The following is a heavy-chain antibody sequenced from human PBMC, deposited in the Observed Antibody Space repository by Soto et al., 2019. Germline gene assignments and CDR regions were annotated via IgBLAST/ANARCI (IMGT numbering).Heavy chain of an antibody. D-gene: IGHD3-10*01. CDR2: ISGSGGST. CDR1: GFTFSSYA. CDR3: AKDPGAYYYGSGSYSKGVY. V-gene: IGHV3-23*01. J-gene: IGHJ4*02. Sequence: EVQLLESGGGLVQPGGSLRLSCAASGFTFSSYAMSWVRQAPGKGLEWVSAISGSGGSTYYADSVKGRFTISRDNSNNTLYLQMNSLRAEDTAVYYCAKDPGAYYYGSGSYSKGVYWGQGTLVTVSS.